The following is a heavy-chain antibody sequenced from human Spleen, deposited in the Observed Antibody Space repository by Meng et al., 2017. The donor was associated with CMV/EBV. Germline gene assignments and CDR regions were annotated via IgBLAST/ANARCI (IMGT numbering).Heavy chain of an antibody. CDR2: ISGSGGST. J-gene: IGHJ4*02. Sequence: EVVLLVAGGVWLQPGVSLVLSFAASGFTFSSYAMSWVRQAPGKGLEWVSAISGSGGSTYYADSVKGRFTISRDNSKNTLYLQMNSLRAEDTAVYYCGNFVDYWGQGTLVTVSS. CDR3: GNFVDY. CDR1: GFTFSSYA. V-gene: IGHV3-23*01.